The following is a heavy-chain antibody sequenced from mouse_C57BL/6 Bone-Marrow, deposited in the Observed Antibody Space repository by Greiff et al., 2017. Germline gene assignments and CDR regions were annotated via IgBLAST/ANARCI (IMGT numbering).Heavy chain of an antibody. D-gene: IGHD2-4*01. CDR1: GYTFTSYG. Sequence: VKLQESGAELARPGASVKLSCKASGYTFTSYGISWVKQRTGQGLEWIGEIYPRSGNTYYNEKFKGKATLTADKSSSTAYMELRSLTSEDSAVYVCARWDDYDGGYFDYWGQGTTLTVSS. V-gene: IGHV1-81*01. CDR3: ARWDDYDGGYFDY. CDR2: IYPRSGNT. J-gene: IGHJ2*01.